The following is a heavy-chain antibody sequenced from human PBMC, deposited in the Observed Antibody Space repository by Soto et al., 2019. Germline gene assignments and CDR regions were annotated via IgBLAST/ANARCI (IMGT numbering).Heavy chain of an antibody. CDR1: GFTFSSYG. V-gene: IGHV3-30*18. CDR2: ISYDGSNK. Sequence: QVQLVESGGGVVQPGRSLRLSCAASGFTFSSYGMHWVRQAPGKGLEWVAVISYDGSNKYYADSVKGRFTISRDNSKNTVYLQMNRLRGEETAVYYCAKDWGGGYCSGGSCRVDYWGQGTLVTVSS. J-gene: IGHJ4*02. D-gene: IGHD2-15*01. CDR3: AKDWGGGYCSGGSCRVDY.